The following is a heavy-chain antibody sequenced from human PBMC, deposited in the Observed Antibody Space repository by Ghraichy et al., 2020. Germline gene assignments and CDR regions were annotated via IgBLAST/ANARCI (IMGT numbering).Heavy chain of an antibody. J-gene: IGHJ5*02. D-gene: IGHD2-2*01. Sequence: GGSLRLSCAASGFTFSDYWMTWVRQAPGKGLEWVANIKADGSEKYFVDSVKGRFTISRDNAKITLYLQMNSLRVEDTAVYYCVKTVNSGFSSNWYSHWGQGTLVTVSS. V-gene: IGHV3-7*03. CDR3: VKTVNSGFSSNWYSH. CDR2: IKADGSEK. CDR1: GFTFSDYW.